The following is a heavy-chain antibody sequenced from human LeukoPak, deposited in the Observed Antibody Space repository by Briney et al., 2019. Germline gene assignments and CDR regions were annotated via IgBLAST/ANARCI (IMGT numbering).Heavy chain of an antibody. CDR3: ARELCGGDCYSDY. Sequence: PSETLSLTCTVSGGSISSGSYYWSWIRQPAGKGLEWIGRIYTSGSTNYNPSLKSRVTMSVDTSKNQFSLKLSSVTAADTAVYYCARELCGGDCYSDYWGQGTLVTVSS. CDR1: GGSISSGSYY. D-gene: IGHD2-21*02. J-gene: IGHJ4*02. V-gene: IGHV4-61*02. CDR2: IYTSGST.